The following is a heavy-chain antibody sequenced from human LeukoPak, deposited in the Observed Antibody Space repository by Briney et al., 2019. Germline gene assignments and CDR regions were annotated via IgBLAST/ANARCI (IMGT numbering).Heavy chain of an antibody. V-gene: IGHV1-18*01. Sequence: ASVKVSCKASGYTFTSYGISWVRQAPGQGLEWMGWISAYNDNTNYAQQRQGRVTMTTDTSTSTAYMELRSLRSDDTAVYYCARAFSGLLDYWGQGTLVTVSS. D-gene: IGHD3-22*01. J-gene: IGHJ4*02. CDR3: ARAFSGLLDY. CDR1: GYTFTSYG. CDR2: ISAYNDNT.